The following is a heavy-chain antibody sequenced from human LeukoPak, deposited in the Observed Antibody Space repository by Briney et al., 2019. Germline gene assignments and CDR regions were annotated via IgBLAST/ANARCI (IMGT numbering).Heavy chain of an antibody. Sequence: ASVKVSCKTSGYTFTGYYMHWVRQAPGQGLEWMGWINPNSGGTNYAQKFQGRVTMTRDTSISTAYMELSRLRSDGTAVYYCARAAFDYYYYYMDVWGKGTTVTISS. CDR1: GYTFTGYY. J-gene: IGHJ6*03. V-gene: IGHV1-2*02. D-gene: IGHD3-3*01. CDR2: INPNSGGT. CDR3: ARAAFDYYYYYMDV.